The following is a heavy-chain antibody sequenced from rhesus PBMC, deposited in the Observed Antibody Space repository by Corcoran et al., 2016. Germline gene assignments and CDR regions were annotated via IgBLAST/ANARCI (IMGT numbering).Heavy chain of an antibody. Sequence: QVQLQESGPGLVKPSETLSLTCAVSGSSISGYYWSWIRQAPGTGLAWIGYRTYSGSTSYNPSPKSLVTISRDTSKNQFSLKLSSVTVADTAVYYCARVGLWTGSYYFDYWGQGVLVTVSS. CDR2: RTYSGST. V-gene: IGHV4-122*02. CDR3: ARVGLWTGSYYFDY. J-gene: IGHJ4*01. CDR1: GSSISGYY. D-gene: IGHD3-3*01.